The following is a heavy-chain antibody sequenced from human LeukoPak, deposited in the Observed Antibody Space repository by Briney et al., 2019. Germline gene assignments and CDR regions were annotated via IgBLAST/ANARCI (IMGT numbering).Heavy chain of an antibody. Sequence: PGGSLRLSCAASGFTFSSYGMHWVRQAPGKGLEWVAFIRYDGSNKYYADSVKGRFTISRDNSKHTLYLQMNSLRAEDTAVYYCAKDSFGLVEWLMLNYFDYWGQGTLVTVSS. J-gene: IGHJ4*02. CDR3: AKDSFGLVEWLMLNYFDY. CDR1: GFTFSSYG. V-gene: IGHV3-30*02. D-gene: IGHD3-3*01. CDR2: IRYDGSNK.